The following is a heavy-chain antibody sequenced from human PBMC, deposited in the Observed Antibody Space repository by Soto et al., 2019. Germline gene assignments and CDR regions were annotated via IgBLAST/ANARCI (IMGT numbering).Heavy chain of an antibody. CDR3: ARALIVGATDSYYYGMDV. Sequence: SETLSLTCPVSGGSVSSFFWSWIRPPPGKGLEWIGYLYYSGSTHYSPSLKSRVTISVDTSKNQFSLKLNSVTAADTAVYYCARALIVGATDSYYYGMDVWGQGTTVTVSS. D-gene: IGHD1-26*01. J-gene: IGHJ6*02. CDR2: LYYSGST. V-gene: IGHV4-59*02. CDR1: GGSVSSFF.